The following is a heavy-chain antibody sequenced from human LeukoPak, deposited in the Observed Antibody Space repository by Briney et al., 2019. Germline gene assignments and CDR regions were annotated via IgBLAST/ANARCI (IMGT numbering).Heavy chain of an antibody. CDR3: ARVQEWLTYYFDY. CDR1: GFTFSSYA. V-gene: IGHV3-30*04. Sequence: GGSLRLSCAASGFTFSSYAMHWVRQAPGKGLEWVAVISYDGGNKYYADSVKGRFTISRDNSKNTLYLQMNSLRAEDTAVYYCARVQEWLTYYFDYWGQGTLVTVSS. J-gene: IGHJ4*02. CDR2: ISYDGGNK. D-gene: IGHD6-19*01.